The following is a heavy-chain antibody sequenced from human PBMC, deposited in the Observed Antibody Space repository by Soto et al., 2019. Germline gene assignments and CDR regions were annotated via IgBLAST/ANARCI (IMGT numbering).Heavy chain of an antibody. J-gene: IGHJ4*02. V-gene: IGHV3-23*01. CDR2: ISGSGGST. CDR1: GFTFSSYA. CDR3: ATDSRTASIAAPFDY. D-gene: IGHD6-6*01. Sequence: EVQLLESGGGLVQPGGSLRLSCAASGFTFSSYAMSWVRQAPGKGLEWVSAISGSGGSTYYADSVKGRFTISRDNSKNTLYLQMNGLRAEDTAVYYCATDSRTASIAAPFDYWGQGTLGTVSS.